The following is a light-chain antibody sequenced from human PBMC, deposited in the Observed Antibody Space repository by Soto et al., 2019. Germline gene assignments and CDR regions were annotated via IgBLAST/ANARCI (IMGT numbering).Light chain of an antibody. V-gene: IGLV2-14*01. CDR3: SSYTSSSTLVV. CDR2: DVS. J-gene: IGLJ2*01. CDR1: SSDVGGYNY. Sequence: QSVLTQPASVSGSPGQSITISCTGTSSDVGGYNYVSWYQQHPGKAPKLMIYDVSNRPSGVSNRFAGSKSGNTVSLTISRLQAEDEADYYCSSYTSSSTLVVFGGGTKLTVL.